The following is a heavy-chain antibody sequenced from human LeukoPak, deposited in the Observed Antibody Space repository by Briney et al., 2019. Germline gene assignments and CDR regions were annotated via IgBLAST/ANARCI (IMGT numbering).Heavy chain of an antibody. V-gene: IGHV5-51*01. D-gene: IGHD6-19*01. Sequence: GESLKISCKGSGYSFTSYWIGWVRQMPGKGLEWMGIIDPGDSDTKYSPPFQGQVTFSADRSISTAYLQWSSLRASDTATYYCARHVTSTGWCDYWGQGTLVTVSS. CDR1: GYSFTSYW. J-gene: IGHJ4*02. CDR2: IDPGDSDT. CDR3: ARHVTSTGWCDY.